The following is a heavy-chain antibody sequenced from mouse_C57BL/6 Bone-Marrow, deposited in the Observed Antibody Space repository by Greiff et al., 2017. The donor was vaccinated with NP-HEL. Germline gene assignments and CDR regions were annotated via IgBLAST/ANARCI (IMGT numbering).Heavy chain of an antibody. V-gene: IGHV5-17*01. Sequence: EVMLVESGGGLVKPGGSLKLSCAASGFTFSDYGMHWVRQAPEKGLEWVAYISSDSSTIYYADTVKGRFTISRDNAKNSLFLQMTSLRSEDTAMYYCARNQLAWFAYWGQGTLVTVSA. CDR3: ARNQLAWFAY. CDR1: GFTFSDYG. CDR2: ISSDSSTI. D-gene: IGHD4-1*02. J-gene: IGHJ3*01.